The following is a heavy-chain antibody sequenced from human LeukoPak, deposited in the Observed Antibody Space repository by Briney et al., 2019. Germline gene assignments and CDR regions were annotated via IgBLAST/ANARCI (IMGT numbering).Heavy chain of an antibody. V-gene: IGHV3-23*01. Sequence: PGGSLRLSCSASGFTFSLYDMSWVRQAPGKGLEWVSGVTGSGSRTSYADSVKGRFTISRDNSRNTLYLQVNSLRADDTALYYCAKYGKALSGTYYGFDYWGQGTLVTVSS. CDR3: AKYGKALSGTYYGFDY. CDR2: VTGSGSRT. J-gene: IGHJ4*02. D-gene: IGHD1-26*01. CDR1: GFTFSLYD.